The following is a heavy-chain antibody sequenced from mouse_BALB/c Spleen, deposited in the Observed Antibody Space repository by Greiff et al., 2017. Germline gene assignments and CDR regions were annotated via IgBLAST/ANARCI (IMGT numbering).Heavy chain of an antibody. CDR3: ARALLDY. J-gene: IGHJ2*01. CDR2: IRNKANGYTT. Sequence: EVQVVESGGGLVQPGGSLRLSCATSGFTFTDYYMSWVRQPPGKALEWLGFIRNKANGYTTEYSASVKGRFTISRDNSQSILYLQMNTLRAEDSATYYCARALLDYWGQGTTLTVSS. CDR1: GFTFTDYY. V-gene: IGHV7-3*02.